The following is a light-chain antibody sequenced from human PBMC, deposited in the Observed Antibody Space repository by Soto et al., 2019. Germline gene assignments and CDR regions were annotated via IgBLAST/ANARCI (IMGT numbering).Light chain of an antibody. CDR2: GAS. J-gene: IGKJ5*01. V-gene: IGKV3-11*01. CDR1: ENVRTF. Sequence: VLTQSPAALSLSPGDRATLSCRASENVRTFVDWYQQKPGQAPRLLIYGASNRATDIPARFSGSGSGTDFTLTISNLEPEDFAVYYCQQYNIWRSISFGQGTRLEIK. CDR3: QQYNIWRSIS.